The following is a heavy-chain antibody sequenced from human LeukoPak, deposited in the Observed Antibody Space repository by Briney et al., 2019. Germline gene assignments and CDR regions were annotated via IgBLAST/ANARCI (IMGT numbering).Heavy chain of an antibody. V-gene: IGHV4-4*09. Sequence: SETLSLTCTVSGGSISSYYWSWIRQPPGKGLEWIGYIYTSGSTNYNPSLKSRVTMSVDTSKNQFSLKLSSVTAADTAVYYCARSETTRAAFDIWGQGTMVTVSS. J-gene: IGHJ3*02. CDR1: GGSISSYY. CDR3: ARSETTRAAFDI. CDR2: IYTSGST. D-gene: IGHD2-2*01.